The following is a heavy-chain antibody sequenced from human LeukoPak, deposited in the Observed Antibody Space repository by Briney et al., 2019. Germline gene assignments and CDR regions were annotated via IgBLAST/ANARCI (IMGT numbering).Heavy chain of an antibody. CDR2: IHGSGYS. Sequence: SETLSLTCTVSGASISSWYWSWIRQPPGKGLEWIGNIHGSGYSNYNPSLKSRVTISVDTSKNQFSLKLSSVTAADTAVYYCASYGEDGYVDYWGQGTLVTVSS. CDR1: GASISSWY. J-gene: IGHJ4*02. V-gene: IGHV4-59*01. D-gene: IGHD3-10*01. CDR3: ASYGEDGYVDY.